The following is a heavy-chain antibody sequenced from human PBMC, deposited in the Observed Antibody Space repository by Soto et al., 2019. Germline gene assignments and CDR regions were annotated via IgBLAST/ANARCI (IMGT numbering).Heavy chain of an antibody. CDR2: INAGNGNT. D-gene: IGHD2-15*01. V-gene: IGHV1-3*01. CDR3: ARGPGYCSGGSCYVKFFDY. CDR1: GYTFTSYA. Sequence: QVQLVQSGAEVKKPGASVKVSCKASGYTFTSYAMHWVRQAPGQRLEWMGWINAGNGNTKYSQKLQGRVTITRDTSASTAYMELSSLRSEDTAVYYCARGPGYCSGGSCYVKFFDYWGQGTLVTVSS. J-gene: IGHJ4*02.